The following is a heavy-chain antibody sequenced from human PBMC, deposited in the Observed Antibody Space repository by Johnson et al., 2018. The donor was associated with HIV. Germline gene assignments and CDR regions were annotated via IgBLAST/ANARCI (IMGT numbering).Heavy chain of an antibody. CDR1: GFTFDDYT. J-gene: IGHJ3*02. V-gene: IGHV3-43*01. Sequence: VQLVESGGGVVQPGGSLRLSCAASGFTFDDYTMHWVRQAPGKGLEWVSLISWDGGSTYYADSVKGRFTISRDNSKNTLYLQMNSLRAEDTAVYYCARSYSSLDAFDIWGQGTMVTVSS. CDR3: ARSYSSLDAFDI. D-gene: IGHD6-13*01. CDR2: ISWDGGST.